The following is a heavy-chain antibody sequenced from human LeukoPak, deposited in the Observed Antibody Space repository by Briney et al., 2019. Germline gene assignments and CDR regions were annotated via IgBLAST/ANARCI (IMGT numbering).Heavy chain of an antibody. CDR3: ARQYYYDSSGYRDY. J-gene: IGHJ4*02. CDR2: IYSGGST. Sequence: PGGSLRLSCAASGFTVSSNYMSWVRQAPGKGLEWVSVIYSGGSTYYADSAKGRFTISRDNSKNTLYLQMNSLRAEDTAVYYCARQYYYDSSGYRDYWGQGTLVTVSS. V-gene: IGHV3-53*01. CDR1: GFTVSSNY. D-gene: IGHD3-22*01.